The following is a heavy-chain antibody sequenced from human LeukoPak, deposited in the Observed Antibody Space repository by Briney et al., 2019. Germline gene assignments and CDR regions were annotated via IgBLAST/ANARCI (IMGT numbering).Heavy chain of an antibody. D-gene: IGHD2-2*01. CDR2: IYYSGST. V-gene: IGHV4-39*07. Sequence: SETLSLTCTVSGGSISSSSYYWGWIRQPPGKGLEWIGIIYYSGSTYYNPSLKSRVTLSVDTSKNQFSLKLSSVTAADTAVYYCARDIRVPAAENTNYYYYYGMDVWGQGTTVTVSS. CDR1: GGSISSSSYY. CDR3: ARDIRVPAAENTNYYYYYGMDV. J-gene: IGHJ6*02.